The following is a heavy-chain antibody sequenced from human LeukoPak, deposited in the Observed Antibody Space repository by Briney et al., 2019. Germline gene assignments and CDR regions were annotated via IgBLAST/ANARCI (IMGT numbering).Heavy chain of an antibody. V-gene: IGHV1-2*02. CDR3: ARDPPLVSSGGYYAAYYFDY. Sequence: ASVSVSSTASGYTFTVYSMRSVRQAPGRGLEWVGWINPNSGGTNYAQKFQGRVTMTRDTSISTAYMELSRLRSDDTAVYYWARDPPLVSSGGYYAAYYFDYWGQGTLVTVSS. CDR2: INPNSGGT. CDR1: GYTFTVYS. J-gene: IGHJ4*02. D-gene: IGHD1-26*01.